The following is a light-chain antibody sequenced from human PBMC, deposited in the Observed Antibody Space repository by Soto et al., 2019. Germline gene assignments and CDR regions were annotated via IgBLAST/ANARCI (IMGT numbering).Light chain of an antibody. CDR1: QSVSSW. CDR3: QQYNSAWT. CDR2: TAS. J-gene: IGKJ1*01. V-gene: IGKV1-5*03. Sequence: DIQMTQSPSTLSASVGDRVTITCRASQSVSSWLAWYQQKPGKAPNLPIYTASSLESGVPSRFSGSGSGTEFTLTISSLQPDDFATYYCQQYNSAWTFGQGTTVEIK.